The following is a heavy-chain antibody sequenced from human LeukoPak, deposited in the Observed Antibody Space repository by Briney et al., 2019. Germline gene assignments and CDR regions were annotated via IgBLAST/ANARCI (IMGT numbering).Heavy chain of an antibody. CDR1: GGTFSSYA. V-gene: IGHV1-69*01. CDR3: ARLSGSSPDYYYYYGMDV. CDR2: IIPIFGTA. Sequence: SVTVSCKASGGTFSSYAISWVRQAPGQGLEWMGGIIPIFGTANYAQKFQGRVTITADESTSTAYMELSSLRSEDTAVYYCARLSGSSPDYYYYYGMDVWGQGTTVTVSS. J-gene: IGHJ6*02. D-gene: IGHD6-13*01.